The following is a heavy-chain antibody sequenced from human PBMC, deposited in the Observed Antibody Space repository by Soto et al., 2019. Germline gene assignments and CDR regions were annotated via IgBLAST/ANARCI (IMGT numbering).Heavy chain of an antibody. CDR1: GFSLTTYDMC. V-gene: IGHV2-5*08. J-gene: IGHJ4*02. CDR3: VHAVDYDMLTFDY. D-gene: IGHD3-9*01. Sequence: PAHTHRLTVAFSGFSLTTYDMCVALIRQPPGKALEWLALIYWDDDKRYSPSLTDRLAVSKDTSRNQVVLTITNLDPGATATYFCVHAVDYDMLTFDYWGPG. CDR2: IYWDDDK.